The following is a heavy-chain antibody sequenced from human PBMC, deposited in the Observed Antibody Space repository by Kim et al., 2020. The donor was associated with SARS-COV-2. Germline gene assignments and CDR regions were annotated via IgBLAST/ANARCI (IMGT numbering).Heavy chain of an antibody. V-gene: IGHV3-74*01. Sequence: GGSLRLSCAASGFTFSSYWMHWVRQAPGKGLVWVSRINSDGGTTSYADSVKGRFTISRDNAKSTLYLQMNSLRAEDTAEDYCASRRYTGNYYYFDYWGQG. CDR1: GFTFSSYW. J-gene: IGHJ4*02. CDR2: INSDGGTT. CDR3: ASRRYTGNYYYFDY. D-gene: IGHD1-26*01.